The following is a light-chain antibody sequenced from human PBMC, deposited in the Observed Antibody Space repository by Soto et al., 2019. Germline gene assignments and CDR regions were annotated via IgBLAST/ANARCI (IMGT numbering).Light chain of an antibody. J-gene: IGLJ3*02. CDR2: EVS. Sequence: QPVLTQPASVSGSPGQSITISCTGTSSDVGAYNYVSWYQQLPGKAPKLMIYEVSNRPSGVSNRFSGSKSSNTASLTISGLQAVDEADYHCCSYTSSFTWLFGGGTHLTVL. CDR3: CSYTSSFTWL. V-gene: IGLV2-14*03. CDR1: SSDVGAYNY.